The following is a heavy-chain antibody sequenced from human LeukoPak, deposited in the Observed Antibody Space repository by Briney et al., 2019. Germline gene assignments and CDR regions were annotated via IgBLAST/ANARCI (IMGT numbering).Heavy chain of an antibody. D-gene: IGHD3-16*01. J-gene: IGHJ4*02. CDR2: TYHSGST. CDR3: ARGVGLTQGGAFDF. V-gene: IGHV4-38-2*02. CDR1: GYSINSGFY. Sequence: SETLSLTCTVSGYSINSGFYWGWIRPPPGKGLEWIGITYHSGSTHYKSSLKSRVTISVDTSKNQLSLKLTSVTAADTAVYYCARGVGLTQGGAFDFWGQGTLVTVSS.